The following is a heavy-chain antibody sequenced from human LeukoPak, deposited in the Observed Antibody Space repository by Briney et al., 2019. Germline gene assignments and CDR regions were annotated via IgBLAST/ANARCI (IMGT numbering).Heavy chain of an antibody. CDR3: ARVKGTGTNDY. V-gene: IGHV3-7*01. CDR2: IKQDGSEK. CDR1: GFTFSSYW. D-gene: IGHD1/OR15-1a*01. Sequence: PGGSLRLSCAASGFTFSSYWMSWVRQAPGKGLEGVANIKQDGSEKYYVDSVKGRFTISRDNAKNSLYLQMNSLRAEDTAVYYCARVKGTGTNDYWGQGTLVTVSS. J-gene: IGHJ4*02.